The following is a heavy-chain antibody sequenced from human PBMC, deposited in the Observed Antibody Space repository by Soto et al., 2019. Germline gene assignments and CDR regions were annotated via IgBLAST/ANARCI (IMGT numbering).Heavy chain of an antibody. CDR3: EVRPGYSTGGDY. D-gene: IGHD2-15*01. CDR2: VYGNGGST. J-gene: IGHJ4*02. Sequence: HPGGSLRLSCAASGFTFSSYAMSWVRQAPGKGLEWVSAVYGNGGSTYHAASVTGRFTISRDNAKNTVYLQMSDLRVEDTAMYYCEVRPGYSTGGDYWGRGTLVTVSS. CDR1: GFTFSSYA. V-gene: IGHV3-23*01.